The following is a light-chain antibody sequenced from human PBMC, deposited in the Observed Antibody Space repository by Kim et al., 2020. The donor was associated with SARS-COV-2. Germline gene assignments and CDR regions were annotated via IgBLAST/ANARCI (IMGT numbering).Light chain of an antibody. Sequence: GQSITISCTGTNSDVGRYNLVTWYQQHPGKAPQLMIYDVSNRPSGVSNRFSGSKSGNTASLTISGLQAEDEADYYCSSYTITNTWVFGGGTKLTVL. CDR3: SSYTITNTWV. CDR2: DVS. J-gene: IGLJ3*02. V-gene: IGLV2-14*03. CDR1: NSDVGRYNL.